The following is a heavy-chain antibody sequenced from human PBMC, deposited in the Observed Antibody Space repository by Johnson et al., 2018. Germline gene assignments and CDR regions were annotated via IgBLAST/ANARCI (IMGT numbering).Heavy chain of an antibody. CDR1: GFTFSSYG. D-gene: IGHD3-16*01. CDR3: AREDAIYRGGVFDI. V-gene: IGHV3-33*08. Sequence: QVQLVESGGGVVQPGRSLRLSCAASGFTFSSYGMHWVRQAPGKGLEWVAAIWYDGRNKYYADSVKGRFTISGDNSKNTRYLQMNSLRAEDTAVYYWAREDAIYRGGVFDIWGKGTTVTVSS. CDR2: IWYDGRNK. J-gene: IGHJ6*04.